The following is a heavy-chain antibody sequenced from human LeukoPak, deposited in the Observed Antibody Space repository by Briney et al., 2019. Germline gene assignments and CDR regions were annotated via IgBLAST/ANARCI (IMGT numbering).Heavy chain of an antibody. J-gene: IGHJ3*02. D-gene: IGHD3-22*01. CDR1: GFTFSSYA. CDR3: ARVRMIVVQGAFDI. Sequence: QPGGSLRLSCAASGFTFSSYAMSWVRQAPGKGLEWVSAINGSGGSTYYADSVKGRFTISRDNAKNSLYLQMNSLRAEDTAVYYCARVRMIVVQGAFDIWGQGTMVTVSS. CDR2: INGSGGST. V-gene: IGHV3-23*01.